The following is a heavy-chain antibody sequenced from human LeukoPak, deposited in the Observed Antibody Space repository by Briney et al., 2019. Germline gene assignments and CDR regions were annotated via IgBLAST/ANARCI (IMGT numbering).Heavy chain of an antibody. CDR1: GGTFINYA. V-gene: IGHV1-69*13. CDR2: IIPFLDTS. CDR3: ARRVTALGPWFDP. D-gene: IGHD4-23*01. Sequence: SVKVSCKAFGGTFINYAINWVRQAPGQGLEWMGGIIPFLDTSNYAQKFQGRVTITADESTSTAYMELSSLRSEDTAMYYCARRVTALGPWFDPWGQGTLVIVSS. J-gene: IGHJ5*02.